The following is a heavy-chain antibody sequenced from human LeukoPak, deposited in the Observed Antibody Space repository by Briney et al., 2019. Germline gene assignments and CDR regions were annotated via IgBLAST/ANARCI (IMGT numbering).Heavy chain of an antibody. Sequence: ASVKVSCKASGYSFTSYYMHWVRQAPGQGLEWTGFINPSGSSAAYAQKFQGRLTMTRDTFTSTDYMELTSLTSDDTAVYYCARDNSVGETAWWFDPWGQGTLVTVSS. V-gene: IGHV1-46*01. D-gene: IGHD1-26*01. CDR3: ARDNSVGETAWWFDP. J-gene: IGHJ5*02. CDR1: GYSFTSYY. CDR2: INPSGSSA.